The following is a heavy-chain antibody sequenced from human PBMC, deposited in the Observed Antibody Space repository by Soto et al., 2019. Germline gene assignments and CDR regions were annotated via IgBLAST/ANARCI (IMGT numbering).Heavy chain of an antibody. D-gene: IGHD1-1*01. CDR3: ARHERFDY. Sequence: SETLSLTCTVSGGSISTYYWSWIRQPPGKGLEWIGYIYYSGSTNYNPSLKSRVTISVDTSKNQFSLRLSSVTAADAAVYYCARHERFDYWGQGTLVTVSS. V-gene: IGHV4-59*01. J-gene: IGHJ4*02. CDR2: IYYSGST. CDR1: GGSISTYY.